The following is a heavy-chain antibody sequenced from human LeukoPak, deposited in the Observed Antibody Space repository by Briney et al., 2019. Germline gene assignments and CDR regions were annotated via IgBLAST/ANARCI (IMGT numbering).Heavy chain of an antibody. CDR3: ARAQGTTNGLLDN. CDR2: TSYDGTNK. Sequence: GRSLRLSCAASGFTFSSYAIHWVRQAPGKGLEWVASTSYDGTNKYYADSVRGRFTISRDDSENTLYLQMTSLRVEDTAVYYCARAQGTTNGLLDNWGQGVLVTVSS. D-gene: IGHD5-24*01. J-gene: IGHJ4*02. V-gene: IGHV3-30-3*01. CDR1: GFTFSSYA.